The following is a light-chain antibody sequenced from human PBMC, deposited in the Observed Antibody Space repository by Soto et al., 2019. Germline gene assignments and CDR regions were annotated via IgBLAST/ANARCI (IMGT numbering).Light chain of an antibody. CDR2: KAS. V-gene: IGKV1-5*03. J-gene: IGKJ4*01. CDR1: QTISSW. Sequence: DIQITQSPSTLSGSVGDRVTITCRASQTISSWLAWYQQKPGKAPKLLIYKASTLKSGVPSRFSGYGSGTEFTLTISSLQPEDSAIYYCLQHNSYPHTFGGGTMVDI. CDR3: LQHNSYPHT.